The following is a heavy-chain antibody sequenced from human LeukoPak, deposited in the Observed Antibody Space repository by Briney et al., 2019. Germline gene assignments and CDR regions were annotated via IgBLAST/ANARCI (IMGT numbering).Heavy chain of an antibody. Sequence: PGGSLRLSCAASGFTFTNYLMRWVRQAPGKGLEWVSSVDNAATGTYYADSVRGRFTISRDNSKNTVYLQMNTLRAEDTAVYYCAKHITSSYYGMDVWGQGTTVTVSS. J-gene: IGHJ6*02. CDR1: GFTFTNYL. D-gene: IGHD6-6*01. V-gene: IGHV3-23*05. CDR3: AKHITSSYYGMDV. CDR2: VDNAATGT.